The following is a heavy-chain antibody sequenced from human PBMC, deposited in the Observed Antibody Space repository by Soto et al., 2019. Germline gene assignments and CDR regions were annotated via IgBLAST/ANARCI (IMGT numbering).Heavy chain of an antibody. CDR1: GYSLFSYY. CDR3: ARGGATIFGVIDS. CDR2: FLASGGNT. Sequence: ASIKLSIKASGYSLFSYYIHWGRQTLGQGLEWMGRFLASGGNTEYAQRFRGRVSMTRDTSSTNTVSLELTSLTSDDTAVYYCARGGATIFGVIDSWGQGTRVTVSS. V-gene: IGHV1-46*01. D-gene: IGHD3-3*02. J-gene: IGHJ4*02.